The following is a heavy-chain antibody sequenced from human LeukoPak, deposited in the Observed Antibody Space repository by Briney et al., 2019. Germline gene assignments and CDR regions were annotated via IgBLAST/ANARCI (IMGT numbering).Heavy chain of an antibody. J-gene: IGHJ4*02. D-gene: IGHD2-21*02. Sequence: SETLSLTCTVSGGSISNYYWSWIRQPAGKGLEWIGRIYTCGITNYNPSLKSRLTMSIDTSKNQFSLKLSSVTAADTAVYYCARTAYCGGDCYSFDFWGQGTLVTVSS. V-gene: IGHV4-4*07. CDR2: IYTCGIT. CDR3: ARTAYCGGDCYSFDF. CDR1: GGSISNYY.